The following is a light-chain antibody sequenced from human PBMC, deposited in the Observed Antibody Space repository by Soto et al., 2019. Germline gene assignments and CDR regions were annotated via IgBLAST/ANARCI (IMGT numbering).Light chain of an antibody. V-gene: IGKV1-6*01. CDR2: AAS. CDR3: LQQYDCPWT. CDR1: QGVSDD. Sequence: AIQMTQSPSSLSASVGDSVTITCRASQGVSDDVGWYLQKPGKAPKFLMFAASSLQSGVPSRFGGVGSGTDFPLTITSLQPEDFAIYYCLQQYDCPWTFGQGTRVEI. J-gene: IGKJ1*01.